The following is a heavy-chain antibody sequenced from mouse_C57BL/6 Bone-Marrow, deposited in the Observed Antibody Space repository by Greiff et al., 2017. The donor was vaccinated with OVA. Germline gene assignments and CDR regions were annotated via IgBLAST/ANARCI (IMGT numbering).Heavy chain of an antibody. D-gene: IGHD1-1*01. CDR3: VRQGYGSSYWFAY. Sequence: EVKLQESGGGLVQPKGSLKLSCAASGFSFNTYAMNWVRQAPGKGLEWVARIRSKSNNYATYYADSVKDRFTISRDDSESMLYLQMNNLKTEDTAMYYCVRQGYGSSYWFAYWGQGTLVTVSA. CDR2: IRSKSNNYAT. J-gene: IGHJ3*01. V-gene: IGHV10-1*01. CDR1: GFSFNTYA.